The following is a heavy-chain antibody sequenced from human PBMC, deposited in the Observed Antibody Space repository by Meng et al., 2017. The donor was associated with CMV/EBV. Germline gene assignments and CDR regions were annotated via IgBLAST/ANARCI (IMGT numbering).Heavy chain of an antibody. V-gene: IGHV3-48*04. D-gene: IGHD1-26*01. Sequence: GESLKISCAASGFTFSSDSMNWVSQAPGKGLEWVSYISRSSSAIYYADSVKGRFTISRDNAKNSLYLQMNSLRAEDTAVYYCATIGFSSGSYPWGQGTLVTVSS. CDR1: GFTFSSDS. CDR3: ATIGFSSGSYP. J-gene: IGHJ5*02. CDR2: ISRSSSAI.